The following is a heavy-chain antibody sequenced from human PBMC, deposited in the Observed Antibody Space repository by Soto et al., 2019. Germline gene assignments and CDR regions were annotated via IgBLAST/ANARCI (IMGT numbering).Heavy chain of an antibody. J-gene: IGHJ6*02. Sequence: GASVKVSCKASGGTFSSYAISWVRQAPGQGLEWMGGIIPIFGTANYAQKFQGRVTITADESTSTAYMELSSLRSEYTAVYYCARGAPTTVTTHYYYYGMDVWGQGTTVTVAS. CDR3: ARGAPTTVTTHYYYYGMDV. CDR2: IIPIFGTA. D-gene: IGHD4-4*01. V-gene: IGHV1-69*13. CDR1: GGTFSSYA.